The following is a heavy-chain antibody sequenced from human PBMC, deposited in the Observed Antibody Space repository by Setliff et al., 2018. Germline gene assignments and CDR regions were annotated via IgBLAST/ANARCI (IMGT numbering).Heavy chain of an antibody. CDR1: GYSISSGYI. CDR3: ARDLGHGGDSDY. CDR2: IGHTESI. V-gene: IGHV4-38-2*02. J-gene: IGHJ4*02. Sequence: PSETLSLTCTVSGYSISSGYIWGWIRQPPGKGLEWVGNIGHTESINYNPPLKSRLTISRDTSKNQVSLKLNSVTATDTAVYYCARDLGHGGDSDYWGQGILVTVSS. D-gene: IGHD2-21*02.